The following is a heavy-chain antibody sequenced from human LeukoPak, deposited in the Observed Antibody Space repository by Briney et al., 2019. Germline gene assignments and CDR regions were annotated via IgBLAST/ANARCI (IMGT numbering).Heavy chain of an antibody. CDR1: GYTFTGYY. CDR3: ARDLYSSSWYPFAY. Sequence: AASVKVCCKASGYTFTGYYMHWVRQAPGQGLEWMGWINPNSGGTNYAQKFQGRVTMTRDTSISTAYMELSRLRSDDTAVYYCARDLYSSSWYPFAYWGQGTLVTVSS. CDR2: INPNSGGT. V-gene: IGHV1-2*02. D-gene: IGHD6-13*01. J-gene: IGHJ4*02.